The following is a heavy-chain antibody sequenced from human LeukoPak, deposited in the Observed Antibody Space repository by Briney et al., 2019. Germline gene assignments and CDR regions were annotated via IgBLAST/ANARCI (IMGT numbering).Heavy chain of an antibody. CDR1: GGSISSSSYY. CDR3: ARRAYCGGDCYPESYYFDY. V-gene: IGHV4-39*07. J-gene: IGHJ4*02. CDR2: IYYSGST. D-gene: IGHD2-21*02. Sequence: NPSETLSLTCTVSGGSISSSSYYWGWIRQPPGKGLEWIGSIYYSGSTYYNPSLKSRVTISVDTSKNQFSLKLSSVTAADTAVYYCARRAYCGGDCYPESYYFDYWGQGTLVTVSS.